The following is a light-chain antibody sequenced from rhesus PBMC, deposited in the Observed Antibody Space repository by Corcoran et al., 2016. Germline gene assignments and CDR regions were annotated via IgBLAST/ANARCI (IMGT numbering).Light chain of an antibody. CDR2: KAS. CDR3: QHSYGTPFT. V-gene: IGKV1-74*01. Sequence: DIQMTQSPSSPSAFVGDRATIICRASENVNNYLNWYQQKPGKAPKLLIYKASTLQNGVPSRFSGSGSGTDYTFTIRSLQPEDVAIYYCQHSYGTPFTFGPGTKLDIE. J-gene: IGKJ3*01. CDR1: ENVNNY.